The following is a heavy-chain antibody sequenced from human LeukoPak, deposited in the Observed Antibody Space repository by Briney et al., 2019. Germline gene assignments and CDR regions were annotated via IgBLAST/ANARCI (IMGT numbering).Heavy chain of an antibody. D-gene: IGHD3-16*01. Sequence: KASETLSLTCAVYGGSFSDYYWSWIRQPPGKGLEWIGEINHSGSTNYNPSLKSRVTISVDTSKNQFSLKLSSVTAADTAVYYCARSFYVSPRPTDYWGQGTLVTVSS. CDR2: INHSGST. V-gene: IGHV4-34*01. CDR1: GGSFSDYY. J-gene: IGHJ4*02. CDR3: ARSFYVSPRPTDY.